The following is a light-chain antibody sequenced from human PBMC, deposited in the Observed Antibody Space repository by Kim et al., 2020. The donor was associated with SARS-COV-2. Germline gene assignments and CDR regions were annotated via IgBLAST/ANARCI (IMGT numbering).Light chain of an antibody. V-gene: IGLV3-21*04. CDR3: QVWDSSSDHPV. Sequence: APGKTARITCGGNNIGSKGVHWYQQKPGQAPVLVIYYDSDRAAGIPERFAGSNSGNAATLAISRVESGDEADYYCQVWDSSSDHPVFGGGTQLTVL. J-gene: IGLJ3*02. CDR1: NIGSKG. CDR2: YDS.